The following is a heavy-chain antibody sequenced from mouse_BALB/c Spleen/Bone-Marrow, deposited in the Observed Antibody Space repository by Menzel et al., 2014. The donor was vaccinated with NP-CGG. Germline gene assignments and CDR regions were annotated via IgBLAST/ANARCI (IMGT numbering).Heavy chain of an antibody. V-gene: IGHV1S81*02. CDR3: SRGRRDALDY. Sequence: VQLQQSGAELVKPGASVKLSCKASGYTFTSYYMYWVKQRPGQGLEWFGEINPSNGGTNFNEKFKNKATLTVDKSSSTAYMQLSXLTSEDSAVXYXSRGRRDALDYWGQGTSVTVSS. J-gene: IGHJ4*01. CDR1: GYTFTSYY. CDR2: INPSNGGT.